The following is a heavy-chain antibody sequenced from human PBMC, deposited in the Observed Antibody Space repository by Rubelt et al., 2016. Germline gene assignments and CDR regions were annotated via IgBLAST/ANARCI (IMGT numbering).Heavy chain of an antibody. D-gene: IGHD2-21*02. J-gene: IGHJ4*02. Sequence: EAQLVESGGGLVQPGGSLRLFCAASGFTFSSYAMHWVRQAPGKGLEWVASISGSGASTYYADSVKGRFTISRDNTKNVLYLRMNSLRAEDTAVYYCASGRDPFDYWGQGTLVTVSS. CDR3: ASGRDPFDY. CDR2: ISGSGAST. CDR1: GFTFSSYA. V-gene: IGHV3-23*04.